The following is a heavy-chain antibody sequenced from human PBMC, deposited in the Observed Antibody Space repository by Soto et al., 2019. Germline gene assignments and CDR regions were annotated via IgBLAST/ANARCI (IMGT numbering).Heavy chain of an antibody. CDR1: GGSISSYY. CDR3: ARVGYCSSTSCYPLDY. J-gene: IGHJ4*02. V-gene: IGHV4-59*01. Sequence: SETLSLTCTVSGGSISSYYWSWIRQPPGKGLEWIGYIYYSGSTNYNPSLKSRVTISVDTSKNQFSLKLSSVTAADTAVYYCARVGYCSSTSCYPLDYWGQGTLVTVSS. CDR2: IYYSGST. D-gene: IGHD2-2*01.